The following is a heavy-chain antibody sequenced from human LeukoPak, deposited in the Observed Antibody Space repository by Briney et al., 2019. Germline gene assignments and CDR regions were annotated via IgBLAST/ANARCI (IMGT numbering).Heavy chain of an antibody. V-gene: IGHV4-59*08. CDR2: IYYSGST. D-gene: IGHD3-22*01. CDR3: ARLLWPYYYDSSGYYFTQLDV. Sequence: SETLSLTCTVSGGSISSYYWSWIRQPPGKGLEWIGYIYYSGSTNYNPSLKSRVTISVDTSKNQFSLKLSSVTAADTAVYYCARLLWPYYYDSSGYYFTQLDVWGQGTTVTVSS. J-gene: IGHJ6*02. CDR1: GGSISSYY.